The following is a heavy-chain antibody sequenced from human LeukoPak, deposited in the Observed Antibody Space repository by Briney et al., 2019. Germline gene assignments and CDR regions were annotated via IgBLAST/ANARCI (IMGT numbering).Heavy chain of an antibody. J-gene: IGHJ4*02. CDR3: AKNYGSGSQYYFDY. D-gene: IGHD3-10*01. CDR2: INPNSGGT. Sequence: ASVKVSCEASGYTFTGYYMHWVRQAPGQGLEWMGRINPNSGGTNYARKFQGRVTMTRDTSISTAYMELSRLRSDDTAVYYCAKNYGSGSQYYFDYWGQGTLVTVSS. V-gene: IGHV1-2*06. CDR1: GYTFTGYY.